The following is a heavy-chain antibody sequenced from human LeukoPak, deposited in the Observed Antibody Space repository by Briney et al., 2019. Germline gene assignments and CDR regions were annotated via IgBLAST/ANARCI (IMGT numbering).Heavy chain of an antibody. J-gene: IGHJ4*02. CDR1: GFTFSSYA. CDR3: AKDPGRAYYFDY. V-gene: IGHV3-23*01. CDR2: ISGSGGST. Sequence: PGGSLRLSCAASGFTFSSYAMSWVRQAPGKGLEWVSAISGSGGSTYYADSVKGRFTISRDNSKNSLYLQMNSLRTEDTALYYCAKDPGRAYYFDYWGQGTLVTVSS.